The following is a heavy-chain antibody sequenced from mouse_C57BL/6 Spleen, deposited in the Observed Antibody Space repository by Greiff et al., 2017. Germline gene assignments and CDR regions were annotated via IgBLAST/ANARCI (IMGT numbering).Heavy chain of an antibody. D-gene: IGHD2-2*01. J-gene: IGHJ3*01. CDR2: INPSSGYT. V-gene: IGHV1-7*01. CDR1: GYTFTSYW. CDR3: ARSRYGYDPWFAY. Sequence: QVQLQQSGAELAKPGASVKLSCKASGYTFTSYWMHWVKQRPGQGLEWIGYINPSSGYTKYNQKFKDKATLTADKSSSTAYMQLSSLTYEDSAVYYCARSRYGYDPWFAYWGQGTLVTVSA.